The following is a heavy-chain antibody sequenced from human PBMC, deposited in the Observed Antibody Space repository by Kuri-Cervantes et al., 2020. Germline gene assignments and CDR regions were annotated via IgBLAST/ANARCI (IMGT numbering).Heavy chain of an antibody. CDR1: GFTFSSYD. CDR3: ARDMIAVAGIDY. Sequence: GESLKISCAASGFTFSSYDMHWVRQATGKGLEWVSAIGTAGDTYYPGSVKGRFTISRENAKNSLYLQMNSLRDEDTAVYYCARDMIAVAGIDYWGQGTLVTVSS. V-gene: IGHV3-13*01. J-gene: IGHJ4*02. D-gene: IGHD6-19*01. CDR2: IGTAGDT.